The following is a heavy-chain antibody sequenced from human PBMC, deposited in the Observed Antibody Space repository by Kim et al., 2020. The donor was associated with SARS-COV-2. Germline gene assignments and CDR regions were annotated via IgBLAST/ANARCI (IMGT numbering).Heavy chain of an antibody. CDR3: AREHRIAAAGYFDY. D-gene: IGHD6-13*01. V-gene: IGHV1-69*13. CDR2: IIPIFGTA. CDR1: GGTFSSYA. Sequence: SVKVSCKASGGTFSSYAISWVRQAPGQGLEWMGGIIPIFGTANYAQKFQGRVTITADESTSTAYMELSSLRSEDTAVYYCAREHRIAAAGYFDYWGQGTLVTVSS. J-gene: IGHJ4*02.